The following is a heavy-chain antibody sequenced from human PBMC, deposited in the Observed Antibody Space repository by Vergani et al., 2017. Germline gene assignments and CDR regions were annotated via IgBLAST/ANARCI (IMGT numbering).Heavy chain of an antibody. D-gene: IGHD3-10*01. V-gene: IGHV1-69*08. CDR3: ARDRGFGELFFYYGMDV. Sequence: QVQLVQSGAEVKKPGSSVKVSCKASGGTFSSYTISWVRQAPGQGLEWMGRIIPILGIANYAQKFQGRVTITADKSTSTAYMELSSLRSEDTAVYYCARDRGFGELFFYYGMDVWGQGTTVTVSS. CDR2: IIPILGIA. J-gene: IGHJ6*02. CDR1: GGTFSSYT.